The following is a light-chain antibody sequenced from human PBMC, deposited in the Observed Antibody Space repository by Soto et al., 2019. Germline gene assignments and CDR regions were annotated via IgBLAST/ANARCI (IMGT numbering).Light chain of an antibody. CDR2: GAS. V-gene: IGKV3-20*01. CDR1: QSVSSDY. J-gene: IGKJ4*01. Sequence: EIVLTQSPGTLSLSPGERATLSCRASQSVSSDYLAWYQQKPGQAPRFLIYGASSRATGIPDRSSGSGSATDFTLTISRLEPEDFAVYYCQQYGTSPPLTFGGGTKVDIK. CDR3: QQYGTSPPLT.